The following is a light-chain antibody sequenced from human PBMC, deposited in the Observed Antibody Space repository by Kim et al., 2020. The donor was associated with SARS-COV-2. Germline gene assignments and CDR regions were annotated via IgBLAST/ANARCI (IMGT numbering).Light chain of an antibody. V-gene: IGKV3-20*01. CDR3: QQYGSSPLT. Sequence: QVERPTLPCRASQSVSSSYLAVYQQKPGQAPRLLIYGASWRATGIPDRFSGSGSGTDFTLTISRLEPEDFAVYYCQQYGSSPLTFGGGTKVDIK. J-gene: IGKJ4*01. CDR1: QSVSSSY. CDR2: GAS.